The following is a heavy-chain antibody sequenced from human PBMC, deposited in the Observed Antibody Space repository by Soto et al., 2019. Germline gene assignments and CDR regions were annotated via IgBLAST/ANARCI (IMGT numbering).Heavy chain of an antibody. D-gene: IGHD6-6*01. Sequence: LRLSCAASGFTFSSYSMNWVRQAPGKGLEWVSSIGSSSSYIYYADSVKGRFTISRDNAKNSLYLQMNSLRAEDTAVYYCARAYSSSSYYYGMDVWGQGTTVTVPS. V-gene: IGHV3-21*01. CDR1: GFTFSSYS. CDR2: IGSSSSYI. CDR3: ARAYSSSSYYYGMDV. J-gene: IGHJ6*02.